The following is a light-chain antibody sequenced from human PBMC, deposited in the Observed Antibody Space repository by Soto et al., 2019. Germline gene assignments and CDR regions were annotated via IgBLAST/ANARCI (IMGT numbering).Light chain of an antibody. Sequence: DIQLTQSPSFLSASVGDRVTITCRASQDISSYLAWYQQKPGKAPKVLIYAAFSLENGVPSRFSGSGSGTEFTLTISSLQPEDFATYYCQHYNSYSEAFGQGTKVDIK. V-gene: IGKV1-9*01. CDR2: AAF. J-gene: IGKJ1*01. CDR1: QDISSY. CDR3: QHYNSYSEA.